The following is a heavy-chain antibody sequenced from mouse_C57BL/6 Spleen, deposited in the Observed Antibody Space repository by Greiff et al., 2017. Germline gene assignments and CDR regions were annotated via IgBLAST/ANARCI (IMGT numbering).Heavy chain of an antibody. Sequence: QVQLKQPGAELVKPGASVTMSCKASGYTFTSYWITWVKQRPGQGLEWIGDIYPGSGSTNYNEKFKSKATLTVDTSSCTAYMQLSSLTSEDSAVSHCARRSSSYVPLGYWGQGTTLTVSS. CDR3: ARRSSSYVPLGY. D-gene: IGHD1-1*01. CDR2: IYPGSGST. CDR1: GYTFTSYW. J-gene: IGHJ2*01. V-gene: IGHV1-55*01.